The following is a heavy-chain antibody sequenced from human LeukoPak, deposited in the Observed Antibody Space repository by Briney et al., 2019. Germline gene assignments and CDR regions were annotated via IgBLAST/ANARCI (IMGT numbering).Heavy chain of an antibody. CDR1: GLTFSNYW. J-gene: IGHJ4*02. CDR3: VRLESE. CDR2: INVDGSLT. Sequence: PGGSLRLSCAASGLTFSNYWMHWVPQARGKGVLCVSSINVDGSLTSYAGSVKGRFTISGDNAKNTVYLQMSSLRVEDTAVYYCVRLESEWGQGTLLTVSS. D-gene: IGHD5-24*01. V-gene: IGHV3-74*01.